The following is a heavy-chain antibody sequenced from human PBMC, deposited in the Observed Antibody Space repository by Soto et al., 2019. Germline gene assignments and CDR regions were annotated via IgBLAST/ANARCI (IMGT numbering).Heavy chain of an antibody. J-gene: IGHJ4*02. Sequence: SETLSLTCIVSGVSVRSYTWSWVRQPANKGLEWIGRVLSSVGATYNPSLKSRVSISMDTPENRISLKLDSVTAADAGVYFCARDGMTTGDTWGPGTLVTVSS. CDR1: GVSVRSYT. CDR3: ARDGMTTGDT. D-gene: IGHD2-21*02. V-gene: IGHV4-4*07. CDR2: VLSSVGA.